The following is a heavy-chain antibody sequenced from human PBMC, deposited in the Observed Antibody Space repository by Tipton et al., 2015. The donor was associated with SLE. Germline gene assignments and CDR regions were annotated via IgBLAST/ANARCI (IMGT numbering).Heavy chain of an antibody. CDR2: INHSGST. CDR1: GGSISSSSYY. CDR3: ARHGDSLMPPDY. V-gene: IGHV4-39*01. D-gene: IGHD2-2*01. J-gene: IGHJ4*02. Sequence: TLSLTCTVSGGSISSSSYYWSWIRQPPGKGLEWIGEINHSGSTNYNPSLKSRVTIPVDTSKNQFSLKLSSVTAADTAVYYCARHGDSLMPPDYWGQGTLVTVSS.